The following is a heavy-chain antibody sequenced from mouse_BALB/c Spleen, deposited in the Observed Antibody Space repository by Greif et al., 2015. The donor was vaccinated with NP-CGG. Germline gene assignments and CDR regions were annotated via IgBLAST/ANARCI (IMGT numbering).Heavy chain of an antibody. J-gene: IGHJ3*01. CDR1: GYTFTNHH. V-gene: IGHV1S45*01. CDR3: ARKDTRDWFAY. Sequence: DVHLVESGAELVRPGASVKISSKAFGYTFTNHHINWVKQRPGQGLDWIGYINPYNDYTSYNQKFKGKATLTVDKSSSTAYMELSSLTSEDSAVYYCARKDTRDWFAYWGQGTLVTVSA. D-gene: IGHD3-3*01. CDR2: INPYNDYT.